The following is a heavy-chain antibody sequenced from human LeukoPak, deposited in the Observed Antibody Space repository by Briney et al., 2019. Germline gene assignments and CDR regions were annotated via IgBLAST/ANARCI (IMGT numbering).Heavy chain of an antibody. Sequence: SETLSLTCSVSGGSISSSFYYWGWIRQPPGKGLEWIGSIYYSGSTYYNPSLKSPVTISVDTSKNQFSLKLSSVTAADTAVYYCAGSHDSSGYYLDYWGQGTLVTVSS. CDR2: IYYSGST. CDR3: AGSHDSSGYYLDY. J-gene: IGHJ4*02. V-gene: IGHV4-39*01. CDR1: GGSISSSFYY. D-gene: IGHD3-22*01.